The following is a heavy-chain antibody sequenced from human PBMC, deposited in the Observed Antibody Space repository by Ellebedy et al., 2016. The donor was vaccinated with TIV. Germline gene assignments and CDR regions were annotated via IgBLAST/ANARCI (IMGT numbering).Heavy chain of an antibody. V-gene: IGHV3-74*01. CDR2: INSDGSST. D-gene: IGHD1-26*01. CDR3: AREKVGYYYYYGMDV. CDR1: GFTFSSYW. Sequence: GGSLRLXXAASGFTFSSYWMHWVRQAPGKGLVWVSRINSDGSSTSYADSVKGRFTISRDNAKNTLYLQMNSLRAEDTAVYYCAREKVGYYYYYGMDVWGQGTTVTVSS. J-gene: IGHJ6*02.